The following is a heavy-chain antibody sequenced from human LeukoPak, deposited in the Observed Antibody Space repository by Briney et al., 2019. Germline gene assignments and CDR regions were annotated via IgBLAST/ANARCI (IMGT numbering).Heavy chain of an antibody. D-gene: IGHD3-22*01. J-gene: IGHJ3*02. CDR1: GGSISSSNW. CDR3: ARGMIVVPGAFDI. Sequence: SETLSLTCAVSGGSISSSNWWSWVRQPPGKGLEWIGEIYHSGSTNYNPSLRSRVTISVDKSKNQLSLKLSSVTAADTAVYYCARGMIVVPGAFDIWGQGTMVTVSS. V-gene: IGHV4-4*02. CDR2: IYHSGST.